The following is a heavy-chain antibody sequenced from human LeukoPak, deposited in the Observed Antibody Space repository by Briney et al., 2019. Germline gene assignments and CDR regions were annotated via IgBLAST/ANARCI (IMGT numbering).Heavy chain of an antibody. CDR1: GYTFTSYA. D-gene: IGHD3-3*01. J-gene: IGHJ4*02. CDR3: ARASTIFGVVELHDY. V-gene: IGHV7-4-1*02. Sequence: GASVKVSCKASGYTFTSYAMNWVRQAPGQGLEWMGWINTNTGNPTYAQGFTGRFVFSLDTSVSTAYLQLSSLKAEDTAVYYCARASTIFGVVELHDYWGQGTLVTVSS. CDR2: INTNTGNP.